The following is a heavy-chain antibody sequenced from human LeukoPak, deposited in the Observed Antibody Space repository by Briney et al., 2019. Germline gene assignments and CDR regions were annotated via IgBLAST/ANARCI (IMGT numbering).Heavy chain of an antibody. Sequence: SETLSLTCTVSGGSISSYYWSWIRQPPGKGLEWIGYIYYSGSTNYNPSLKSRVTISVDTSKNQFSLKLSSVTAATTAVYYCARATTLPGLSYNYCKGVWGKGTTVTVSS. J-gene: IGHJ6*03. CDR1: GGSISSYY. D-gene: IGHD1-1*01. CDR2: IYYSGST. V-gene: IGHV4-59*01. CDR3: ARATTLPGLSYNYCKGV.